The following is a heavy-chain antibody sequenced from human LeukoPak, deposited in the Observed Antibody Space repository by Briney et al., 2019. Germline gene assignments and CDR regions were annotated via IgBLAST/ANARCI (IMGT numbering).Heavy chain of an antibody. D-gene: IGHD2-15*01. J-gene: IGHJ5*02. CDR1: GFTFSSYA. V-gene: IGHV3-23*01. CDR2: ISGSGGST. Sequence: GGSLRLSCAASGFTFSSYAMNWVRQAPGKGLEWVSAISGSGGSTYYADSVKGRFTISRDNSKNTLYLQMNSLRAEDTAVYYCAKYCSGGSCYNNWFDPWGQGTLVTVSS. CDR3: AKYCSGGSCYNNWFDP.